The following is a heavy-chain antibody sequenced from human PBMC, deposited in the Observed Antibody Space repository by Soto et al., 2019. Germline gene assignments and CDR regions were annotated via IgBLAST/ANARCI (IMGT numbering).Heavy chain of an antibody. Sequence: EVQLIESGGGWVQPGTSLRVSCVPSGFTFHEYAIHWVRQAPGKGLEWVSGISSDGDNIAYADSVQGRFTVFRDDAKNSLYLQMKSLRSEDTALYICTKGGYNLIYYFGMDVWGQGTTVTVSS. CDR2: ISSDGDNI. CDR1: GFTFHEYA. D-gene: IGHD5-12*01. J-gene: IGHJ6*02. CDR3: TKGGYNLIYYFGMDV. V-gene: IGHV3-9*01.